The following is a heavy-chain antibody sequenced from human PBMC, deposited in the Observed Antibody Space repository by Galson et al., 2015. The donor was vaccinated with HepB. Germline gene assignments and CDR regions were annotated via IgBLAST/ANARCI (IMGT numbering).Heavy chain of an antibody. J-gene: IGHJ4*02. V-gene: IGHV3-30-3*01. CDR1: GFTFSSYA. CDR2: ISYDGTNK. Sequence: SLRLSCAASGFTFSSYAMHWVRQAPGKGLEWVAVISYDGTNKYYADSVKGRFTISRDNSKNTLYLQMNSLRGEDTAVYYCAKDSYVSRSGGSELDYWGQGSLVTVSS. CDR3: AKDSYVSRSGGSELDY. D-gene: IGHD5-12*01.